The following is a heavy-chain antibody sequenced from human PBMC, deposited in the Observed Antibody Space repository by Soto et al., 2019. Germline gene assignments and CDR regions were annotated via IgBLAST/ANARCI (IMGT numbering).Heavy chain of an antibody. D-gene: IGHD2-21*02. CDR1: GYTFTSYG. V-gene: IGHV1-18*04. CDR3: AREGSPYGGGDCTYYYYYYGMDV. CDR2: ISAYNGNT. J-gene: IGHJ6*02. Sequence: GASVQVSCQSSGYTFTSYGISWVRQAPGKGLEWMGWISAYNGNTNYAEKTQGRVNMTTDTSTSTAYMELRSLRSDDTAVYYCAREGSPYGGGDCTYYYYYYGMDVWGQGTTVTVSS.